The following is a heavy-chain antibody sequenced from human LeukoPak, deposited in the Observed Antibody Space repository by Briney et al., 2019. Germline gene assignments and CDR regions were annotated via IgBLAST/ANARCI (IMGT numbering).Heavy chain of an antibody. CDR3: AKDAWRYFDY. J-gene: IGHJ4*02. CDR1: GFTFSSYG. Sequence: PGGSLRLSCAASGFTFSSYGMPWVRQAPGKGLEWVAVISYDGSNKYYADSVKGRFTISRDNSKNTLYLQMNSLRAEDTAVYYCAKDAWRYFDYWGQGTLVTVSS. V-gene: IGHV3-30*18. CDR2: ISYDGSNK. D-gene: IGHD1-1*01.